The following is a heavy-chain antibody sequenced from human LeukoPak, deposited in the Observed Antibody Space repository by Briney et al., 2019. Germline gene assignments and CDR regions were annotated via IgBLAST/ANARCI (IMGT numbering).Heavy chain of an antibody. J-gene: IGHJ3*02. D-gene: IGHD4-17*01. CDR2: IYTSGST. CDR1: GGSISSGSYY. CDR3: ARTVTPGLGAFDI. Sequence: SQTLSLTCTVSGGSISSGSYYWSWIRQPAGKGLEWIGRIYTSGSTNYNPSLKSRVTISVDTSKNQFSLKLSSVTAADTAVYYCARTVTPGLGAFDIWGQGTMVTVSS. V-gene: IGHV4-61*02.